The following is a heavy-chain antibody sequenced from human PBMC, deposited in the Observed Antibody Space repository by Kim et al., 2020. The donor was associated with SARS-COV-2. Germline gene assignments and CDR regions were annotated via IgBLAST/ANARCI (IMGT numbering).Heavy chain of an antibody. D-gene: IGHD3-9*01. CDR3: ARHRSRLRYFDWLVDY. Sequence: SLKSRVTISVDTSKNQFSLKLSSVTAADTAVYYCARHRSRLRYFDWLVDYWGQGTLVTVSS. V-gene: IGHV4-39*01. J-gene: IGHJ4*02.